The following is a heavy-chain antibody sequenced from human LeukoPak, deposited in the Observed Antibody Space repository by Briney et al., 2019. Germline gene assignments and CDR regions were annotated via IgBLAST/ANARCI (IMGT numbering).Heavy chain of an antibody. CDR2: IIPIFGTA. Sequence: ASVKVSCKASGGTFSSYAISWVRQAPGQGLEWMGGIIPIFGTANYAQKFQGRVTITADESTSTAYMELSSLRSEDTAVYYCARLEQRAIVVDGYYGMDVWGQGTTVTVSS. CDR3: ARLEQRAIVVDGYYGMDV. V-gene: IGHV1-69*13. D-gene: IGHD2-2*01. J-gene: IGHJ6*02. CDR1: GGTFSSYA.